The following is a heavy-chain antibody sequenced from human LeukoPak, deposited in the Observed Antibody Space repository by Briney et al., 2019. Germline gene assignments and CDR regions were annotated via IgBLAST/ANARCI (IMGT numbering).Heavy chain of an antibody. CDR3: ARDYGDYGGAFDI. Sequence: PGGSLRLSCAASGFTFSSYTFNWVRQAPGKGLEWISYINSVSSSIYYADSVKGRFTISRDNAKNSLYLQMNSLRAEDTAVYYCARDYGDYGGAFDIWGQGTMVTVSS. J-gene: IGHJ3*02. CDR2: INSVSSSI. D-gene: IGHD4-17*01. CDR1: GFTFSSYT. V-gene: IGHV3-48*04.